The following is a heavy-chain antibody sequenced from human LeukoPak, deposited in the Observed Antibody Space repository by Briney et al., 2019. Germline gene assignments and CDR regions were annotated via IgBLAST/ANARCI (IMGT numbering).Heavy chain of an antibody. J-gene: IGHJ4*02. CDR1: GFTFSSYW. CDR3: ARDGEEWELRVDY. V-gene: IGHV3-7*01. D-gene: IGHD1-26*01. Sequence: GGSLRLSCAASGFTFSSYWMSWVRQAPGKGLEWVANIKQDGSEKYYVDSVKGRFTISRDNAKNSLYLQMNSLRAEDTAVYYCARDGEEWELRVDYWGQGTLVTVSS. CDR2: IKQDGSEK.